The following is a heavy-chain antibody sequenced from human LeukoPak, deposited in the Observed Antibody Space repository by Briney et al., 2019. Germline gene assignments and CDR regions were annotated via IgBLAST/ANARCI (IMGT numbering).Heavy chain of an antibody. CDR3: ATAKYTYYDFWSGYHAFGY. CDR2: IIPIFGTA. Sequence: ASVKVSCKASGGTFSSYAISWVRQAPGQGLEWMGGIIPIFGTAIYAQKFQGRVTMTEDTSTDTAYMELSSLRSEDTAVYYCATAKYTYYDFWSGYHAFGYWGQGTLVTVSS. D-gene: IGHD3-3*01. CDR1: GGTFSSYA. V-gene: IGHV1-69*06. J-gene: IGHJ4*02.